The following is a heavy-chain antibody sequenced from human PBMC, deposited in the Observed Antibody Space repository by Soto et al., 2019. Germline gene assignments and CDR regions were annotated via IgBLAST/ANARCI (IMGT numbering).Heavy chain of an antibody. V-gene: IGHV1-69*06. CDR1: GYTFTSYG. Sequence: ASVKVSCKASGYTFTSYGISWVRQAPGQGLEWMGGIIPIFGTANYAQKFQGRVTITADKSTSTAYMELSSLRSEDTAVYYCAQHDYGGRFDPWGQGTLVTVSS. CDR2: IIPIFGTA. J-gene: IGHJ5*02. CDR3: AQHDYGGRFDP. D-gene: IGHD4-17*01.